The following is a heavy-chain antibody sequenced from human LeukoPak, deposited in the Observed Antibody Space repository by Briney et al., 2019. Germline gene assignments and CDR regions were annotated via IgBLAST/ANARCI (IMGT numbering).Heavy chain of an antibody. CDR3: ARGRLRVIDAFDI. Sequence: GGSLRLSCAASGFTFSNNALSWVRQAPGKGLEWVSVISGSGGSTYYADSVKGRFTISRDNSKNTLYLQMDSLRAGDTAVYYCARGRLRVIDAFDIWGQGTMVTVFS. V-gene: IGHV3-23*01. CDR2: ISGSGGST. CDR1: GFTFSNNA. D-gene: IGHD2-21*01. J-gene: IGHJ3*02.